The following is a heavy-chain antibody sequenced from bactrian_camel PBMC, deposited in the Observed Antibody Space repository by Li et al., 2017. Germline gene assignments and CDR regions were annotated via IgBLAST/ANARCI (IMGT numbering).Heavy chain of an antibody. J-gene: IGHJ4*01. CDR1: GFSFSGFY. CDR2: IRSGGGAI. Sequence: LVESGGGLVQPGGSLKLSCAASGFSFSGFYMSWVRQAPGKGLEWVSGIRSGGGAIYYADSVKDRVTISRDNAKNTLYLQMNSLKIEDAAVYYCAASPPKSTWYVSRFHYWGQGTQVTVS. D-gene: IGHD2*01. V-gene: IGHV3S28*01. CDR3: AASPPKSTWYVSRFHY.